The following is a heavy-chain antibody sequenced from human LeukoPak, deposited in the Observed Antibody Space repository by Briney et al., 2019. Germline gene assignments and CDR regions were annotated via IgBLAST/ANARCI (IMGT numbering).Heavy chain of an antibody. J-gene: IGHJ5*02. CDR3: ARDRYYYDSSGYRFDP. D-gene: IGHD3-22*01. V-gene: IGHV4-4*07. Sequence: SETLSLTCTVSGGSISSYYWSWIWQPAGKGLEWVGRIYTSGSTNYNPSLKRRVTMSVDTSKNQFSLKLSSVTAADTAVYYCARDRYYYDSSGYRFDPWGQGTLVTVSS. CDR1: GGSISSYY. CDR2: IYTSGST.